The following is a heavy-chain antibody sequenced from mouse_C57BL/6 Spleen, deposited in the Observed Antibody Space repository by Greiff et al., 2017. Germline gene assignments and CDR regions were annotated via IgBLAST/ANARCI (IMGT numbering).Heavy chain of an antibody. Sequence: EVKGVESGGDLVKPGGSLKLSCAASGFTFSSSGMSWVRPTPDKRLEWVATISSGGSYTYYPDSVKGRFTISRDNAKNTLYLQMSSLKSEDTAMYYCARQDYSNYEGTDYWGQGTTLTVSS. CDR2: ISSGGSYT. J-gene: IGHJ2*01. CDR1: GFTFSSSG. D-gene: IGHD2-5*01. CDR3: ARQDYSNYEGTDY. V-gene: IGHV5-6*01.